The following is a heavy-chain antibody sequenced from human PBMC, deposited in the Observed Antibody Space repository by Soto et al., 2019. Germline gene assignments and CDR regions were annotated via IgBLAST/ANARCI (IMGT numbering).Heavy chain of an antibody. V-gene: IGHV4-4*07. Sequence: QVQLQESGPGLVKPSETLSLTCTVSGGSISSYYWSWIRQPAGKGLEWIGRIYTSGSTNYNPSLKSRVTMSVDTSKNQSSLKLSSVTAADTAVYYCARAVGRLRFLEWLPLPDYYGMDVWGQGTTVTVSS. CDR1: GGSISSYY. CDR2: IYTSGST. D-gene: IGHD3-3*01. CDR3: ARAVGRLRFLEWLPLPDYYGMDV. J-gene: IGHJ6*02.